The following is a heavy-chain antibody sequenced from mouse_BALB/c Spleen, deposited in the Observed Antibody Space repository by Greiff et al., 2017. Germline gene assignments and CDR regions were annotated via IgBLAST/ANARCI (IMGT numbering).Heavy chain of an antibody. CDR2: ISYSGST. J-gene: IGHJ4*01. CDR1: GYSITSDYA. Sequence: EVQLQESGPGLVKPSQSLSLTCTVTGYSITSDYAWNWIRQFPGNKLEWMGYISYSGSTSYNPSLKSRISITRDTSKNQFFLQLNSVTTEDTATYYCALGGYYYAMDYWGQGTSVTVSS. V-gene: IGHV3-2*02. CDR3: ALGGYYYAMDY. D-gene: IGHD2-2*01.